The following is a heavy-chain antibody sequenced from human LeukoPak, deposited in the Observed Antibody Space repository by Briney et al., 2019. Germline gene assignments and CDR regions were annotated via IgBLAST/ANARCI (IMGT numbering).Heavy chain of an antibody. D-gene: IGHD2-21*02. Sequence: GGSLRLSCAASGFTFDDYAMHWVRQAPGMGLEWVSGISYNSDIIAYADSVKGRFTIFRDNAKNSLYLQMNSLRAEDTALYYCAKDYCGGDCYSGWYFDLWGRGTLVTVSS. J-gene: IGHJ2*01. CDR1: GFTFDDYA. V-gene: IGHV3-9*01. CDR3: AKDYCGGDCYSGWYFDL. CDR2: ISYNSDII.